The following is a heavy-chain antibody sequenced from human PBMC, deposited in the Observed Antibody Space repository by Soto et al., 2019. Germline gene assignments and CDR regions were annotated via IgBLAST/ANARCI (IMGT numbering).Heavy chain of an antibody. CDR1: GYTFTSYG. Sequence: ASVKVSCKASGYTFTSYGISWVRQAPGQGLEWMGWISAYNGNTNYAQKLQGRVTMNTDTSTSTAYMELRSLRSDDTAVYYCARYGGGQITMVRGGYYYYYYMDVWGKGTTVTVSS. CDR2: ISAYNGNT. V-gene: IGHV1-18*01. J-gene: IGHJ6*03. CDR3: ARYGGGQITMVRGGYYYYYYMDV. D-gene: IGHD3-10*01.